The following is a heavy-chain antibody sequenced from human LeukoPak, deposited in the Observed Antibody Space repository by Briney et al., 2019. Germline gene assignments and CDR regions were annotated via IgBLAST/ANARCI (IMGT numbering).Heavy chain of an antibody. J-gene: IGHJ4*02. Sequence: GGSLRLSCAASGFTFSSYAMSWVRQAPGKGLEWVSAISGSGGSTYYADSVKGRFTISRDNSKNTLYLQMNSLRAEDTAVYYCAKGITMIGSVSLYYFDYWGQGTLVTVSS. V-gene: IGHV3-23*01. D-gene: IGHD3-22*01. CDR3: AKGITMIGSVSLYYFDY. CDR2: ISGSGGST. CDR1: GFTFSSYA.